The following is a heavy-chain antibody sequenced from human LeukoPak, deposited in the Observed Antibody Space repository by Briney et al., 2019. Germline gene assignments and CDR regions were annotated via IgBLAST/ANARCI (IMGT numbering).Heavy chain of an antibody. J-gene: IGHJ5*02. CDR2: IYHSGST. CDR1: GYSISSGYY. Sequence: SETLSLTCAVSGYSISSGYYWGWIRQPPGEGLEWIGSIYHSGSTYYNPSLKGRVTISVDTSKNQFSLKLSSVTAADTAVYYCARQDYGSKRWFDPWGQGTLVTVSS. CDR3: ARQDYGSKRWFDP. V-gene: IGHV4-38-2*01. D-gene: IGHD4-17*01.